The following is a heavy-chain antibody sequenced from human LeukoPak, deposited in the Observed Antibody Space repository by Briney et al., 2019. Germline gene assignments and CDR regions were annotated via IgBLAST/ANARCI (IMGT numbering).Heavy chain of an antibody. V-gene: IGHV3-20*04. CDR1: GLTFDDHG. D-gene: IGHD2-15*01. J-gene: IGHJ4*02. Sequence: EGSLSLSCAVSGLTFDDHGMSWLRQAPGKGLQWVSAINWNGDSTSYADSVKGRFTISRDNAKNPLYLQMNSLRAEDTAVYYCARTPLCSGGSCYFDYWGQGTLVTVSS. CDR2: INWNGDST. CDR3: ARTPLCSGGSCYFDY.